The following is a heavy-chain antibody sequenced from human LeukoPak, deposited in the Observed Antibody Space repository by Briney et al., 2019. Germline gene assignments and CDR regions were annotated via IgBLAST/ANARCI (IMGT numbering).Heavy chain of an antibody. CDR1: GFTFTTYS. V-gene: IGHV3-21*01. J-gene: IGHJ4*02. Sequence: GGSLRLSCAASGFTFTTYSMHWVRQAPAKGLEWVSSIGYSSSSIYYADSVKGRFTISRDNANNSLYLQMNSLRAEDTAVYYCARDPFDYWGQGSLVTVSS. CDR3: ARDPFDY. CDR2: IGYSSSSI.